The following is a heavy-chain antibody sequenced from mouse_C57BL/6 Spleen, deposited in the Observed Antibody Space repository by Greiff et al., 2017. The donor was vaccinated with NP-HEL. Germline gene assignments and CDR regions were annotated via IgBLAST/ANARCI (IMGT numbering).Heavy chain of an antibody. CDR3: ARNYYYGSSYYDY. D-gene: IGHD1-1*01. Sequence: EVMLVESGGGLVKPGGSLKLSCAASGFTFSDYGMHWVRQAPEKGLEWVAYISSGSSTIYYADTVKGRFTISRDNAKNTLFLQMTSLRSEDTAMYYCARNYYYGSSYYDYWGKGTTLTVSS. J-gene: IGHJ2*01. CDR1: GFTFSDYG. V-gene: IGHV5-17*01. CDR2: ISSGSSTI.